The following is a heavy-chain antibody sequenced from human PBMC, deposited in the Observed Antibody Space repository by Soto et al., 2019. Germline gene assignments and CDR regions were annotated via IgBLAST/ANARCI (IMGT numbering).Heavy chain of an antibody. CDR3: ARKWLALDDAFDI. V-gene: IGHV3-11*01. Sequence: PGGSLRLSCAASGFTFSDYYMSWIRQAPGKGLEWVSYISSSGSTIYYADSVKGRFTISRDNAKNSLYLQMNSPRAEDTAVYYCARKWLALDDAFDIWGQGTMVTVSS. D-gene: IGHD6-19*01. CDR2: ISSSGSTI. CDR1: GFTFSDYY. J-gene: IGHJ3*02.